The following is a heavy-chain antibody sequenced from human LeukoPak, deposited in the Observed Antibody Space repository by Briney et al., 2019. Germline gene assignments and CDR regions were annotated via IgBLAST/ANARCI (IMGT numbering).Heavy chain of an antibody. CDR2: IDTKTGNP. CDR1: GYTFSSCA. V-gene: IGHV7-4-1*02. Sequence: VASVKVSCKASGYTFSSCAINWVRQAPGQGLEYMGWIDTKTGNPTYAQGFTGRFVFSLDTSVSTAYLQISSLKAEDTAVYYCAIHPSDSSGYFSYWGQGALVTVPS. CDR3: AIHPSDSSGYFSY. D-gene: IGHD3-22*01. J-gene: IGHJ4*02.